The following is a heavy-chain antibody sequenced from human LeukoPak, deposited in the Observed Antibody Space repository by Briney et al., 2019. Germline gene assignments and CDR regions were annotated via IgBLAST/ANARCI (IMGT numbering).Heavy chain of an antibody. CDR3: ARLWATVIDWGAFDI. CDR1: GFTVSSNY. Sequence: GGSLRLSCAASGFTVSSNYMSWVRQAPGKGLEWVANIKQDGSEKYYVDSVKGRFTISRDNAKNSLYLQMNSLRAEDTAVYYCARLWATVIDWGAFDIWGQGTMITVSS. D-gene: IGHD4-17*01. V-gene: IGHV3-7*01. CDR2: IKQDGSEK. J-gene: IGHJ3*02.